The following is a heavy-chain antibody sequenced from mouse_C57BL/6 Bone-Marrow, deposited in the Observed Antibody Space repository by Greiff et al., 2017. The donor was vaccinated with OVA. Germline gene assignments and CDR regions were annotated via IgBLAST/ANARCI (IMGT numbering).Heavy chain of an antibody. V-gene: IGHV5-9*01. J-gene: IGHJ4*01. CDR2: ISGGGGNT. CDR3: ASPLYDGPYYYAMDY. CDR1: GFTFSSYT. Sequence: EVKLMESGGGLVKPGGSLKLSCAASGFTFSSYTMSWVRQTPEKRLEWVATISGGGGNTYYPDSVKGRFTISRDNAKNTLYLQMSSLRSEDTALYYCASPLYDGPYYYAMDYWGQGTSVTVSS. D-gene: IGHD2-3*01.